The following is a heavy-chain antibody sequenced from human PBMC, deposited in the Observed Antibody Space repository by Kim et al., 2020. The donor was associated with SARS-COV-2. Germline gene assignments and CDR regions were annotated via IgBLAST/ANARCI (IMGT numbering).Heavy chain of an antibody. CDR1: GFTISSYW. CDR2: INSDGSST. V-gene: IGHV3-74*01. CDR3: ARAPYYFDY. Sequence: GGSLRRSCAASGFTISSYWMHWVRQAPEKGLVWVSRINSDGSSTSYADSVKGRFTISRDNAKNTLYLQMNSLRAEDTAVYYCARAPYYFDYWGQGTLVTVSS. J-gene: IGHJ4*02.